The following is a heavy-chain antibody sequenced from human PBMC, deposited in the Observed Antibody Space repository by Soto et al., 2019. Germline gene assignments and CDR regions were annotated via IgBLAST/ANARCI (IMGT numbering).Heavy chain of an antibody. CDR3: ARHGNYYDSSGYYFQH. V-gene: IGHV4-39*01. CDR2: IYYSGST. J-gene: IGHJ1*01. D-gene: IGHD3-22*01. Sequence: SETLSLTCTVSGGSISSSSYYWGWIRQPPGKGLEWIGSIYYSGSTYYNPSLKSRVTISVDTSKNQFSLKLSSVTAADTAVYYCARHGNYYDSSGYYFQHWGQGTLVTVSS. CDR1: GGSISSSSYY.